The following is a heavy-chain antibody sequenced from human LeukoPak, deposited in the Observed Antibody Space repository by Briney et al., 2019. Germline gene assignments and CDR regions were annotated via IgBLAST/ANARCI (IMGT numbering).Heavy chain of an antibody. J-gene: IGHJ4*02. CDR3: AKDLPDRFRKFDY. CDR1: GFTFSTYA. D-gene: IGHD3-16*01. Sequence: PGGSLRLSCAASGFTFSTYAMNWVRQAPEKGLEWVSGITGSGGSIYYADSVKGRFTISRENSKKILYLHMNSLRAEDTAIYFCAKDLPDRFRKFDYWGQGPLVTVSS. V-gene: IGHV3-23*01. CDR2: ITGSGGSI.